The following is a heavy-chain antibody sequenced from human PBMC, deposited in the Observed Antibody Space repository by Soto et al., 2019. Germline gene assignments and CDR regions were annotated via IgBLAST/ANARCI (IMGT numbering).Heavy chain of an antibody. Sequence: QVQLVESGGGVVQPGRSLRLSCAASGFTFSSYAMHWVRQAPGKGLEWVAVISYDGSNKYYADSVKGRSTISRDNSKNTLYLQMNSLRAEDTAVYYCARDGYSNHFYYYYGMDVWGQGTTVTVSS. CDR3: ARDGYSNHFYYYYGMDV. V-gene: IGHV3-30-3*01. CDR2: ISYDGSNK. CDR1: GFTFSSYA. J-gene: IGHJ6*02. D-gene: IGHD4-4*01.